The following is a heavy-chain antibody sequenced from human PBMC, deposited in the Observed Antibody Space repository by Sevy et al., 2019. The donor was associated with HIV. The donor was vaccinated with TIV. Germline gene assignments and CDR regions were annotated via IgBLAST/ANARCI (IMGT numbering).Heavy chain of an antibody. V-gene: IGHV3-53*01. CDR2: IWLTGTT. J-gene: IGHJ4*02. CDR3: ARGKHVSDYYGSFDY. Sequence: GGSLRLSCAVSGFTVSSNFMSGVRQAPWKGLEWVSVIWLTGTTYYADSVKGRFTISRDNSKNTVYLDMSSLRAADTAVYYCARGKHVSDYYGSFDYWGQGTLVTVSS. CDR1: GFTVSSNF. D-gene: IGHD3-3*01.